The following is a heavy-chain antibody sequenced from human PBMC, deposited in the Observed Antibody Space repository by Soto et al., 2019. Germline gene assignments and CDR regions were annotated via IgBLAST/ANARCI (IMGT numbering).Heavy chain of an antibody. CDR2: IYHIGST. J-gene: IGHJ4*02. CDR1: GGPIISGGSY. V-gene: IGHV4-31*03. CDR3: VKWGGVTTGDN. D-gene: IGHD4-17*01. Sequence: QVQLQDSGPGLVKPSQTLSLTCTVSGGPIISGGSYWPWVRQRPGKGLEWIGYIYHIGSTQYNPSPRSRALISVYTAKSQFSLNLTSVTAADTAVYYCVKWGGVTTGDNWGQGALVTISS.